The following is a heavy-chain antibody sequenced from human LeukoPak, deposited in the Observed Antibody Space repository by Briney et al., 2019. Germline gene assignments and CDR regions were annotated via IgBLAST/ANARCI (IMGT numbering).Heavy chain of an antibody. Sequence: GGSLRLSCAASGVTFSSYAMHWVRQAPGKGLEWVAVISYDGRNIYYADSVKGRFTISRDNAKNSLYLQMNSLRAEDTAVYYCAREKSYSSSWYGRADYWGQGTLVTVSS. CDR3: AREKSYSSSWYGRADY. V-gene: IGHV3-30*04. D-gene: IGHD6-13*01. J-gene: IGHJ4*02. CDR2: ISYDGRNI. CDR1: GVTFSSYA.